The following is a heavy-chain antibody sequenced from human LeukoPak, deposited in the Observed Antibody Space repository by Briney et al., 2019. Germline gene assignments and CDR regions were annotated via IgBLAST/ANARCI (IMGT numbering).Heavy chain of an antibody. CDR1: GFTFSDFA. V-gene: IGHV3-23*01. Sequence: PGGSLRLSCAASGFTFSDFAMTWVRQAPGKGLEWVSAISGSGGNTYYVDSVKGRFTISRDNSKNTLYLQMNGLRPEDTAFYYCAKGQAPAAGPLFDSWGQGTLVTVSS. J-gene: IGHJ4*02. D-gene: IGHD6-25*01. CDR3: AKGQAPAAGPLFDS. CDR2: ISGSGGNT.